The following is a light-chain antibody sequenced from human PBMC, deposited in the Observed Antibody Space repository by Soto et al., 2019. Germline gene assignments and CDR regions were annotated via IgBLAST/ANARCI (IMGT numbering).Light chain of an antibody. CDR2: DVT. J-gene: IGLJ1*01. CDR3: NSYTSSSTYV. V-gene: IGLV2-14*03. CDR1: SSDVGGFNY. Sequence: QAVVTQPASVSGSPGQSITLSCTGTSSDVGGFNYVSWYQQHPGKAPKLMIYDVTNRPSGVSYRFSGSKSGNTASLTISGLQAEDEADYYCNSYTSSSTYVFGTGTKLTVL.